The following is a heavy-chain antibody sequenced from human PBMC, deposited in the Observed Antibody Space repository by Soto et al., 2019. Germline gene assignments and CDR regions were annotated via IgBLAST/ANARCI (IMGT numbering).Heavy chain of an antibody. Sequence: SETLSLTCAVSGYSISSGYYWGWIRQPPGKGLEWIASIHYRGTTYYNPSLNSRVTISLDTSKNQFSLNLSSVTAADTAVYYCARVDYCRDGSCYPAPNMDVWGQGTTVTVSS. CDR2: IHYRGTT. D-gene: IGHD2-15*01. J-gene: IGHJ6*02. V-gene: IGHV4-38-2*01. CDR1: GYSISSGYY. CDR3: ARVDYCRDGSCYPAPNMDV.